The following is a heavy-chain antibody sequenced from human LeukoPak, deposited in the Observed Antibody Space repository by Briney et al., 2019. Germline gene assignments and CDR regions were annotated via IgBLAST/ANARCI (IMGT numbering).Heavy chain of an antibody. J-gene: IGHJ4*02. CDR3: ARAMTTVTLWYFDY. CDR1: GFNFNNYA. CDR2: ISYDGSKK. D-gene: IGHD4-17*01. Sequence: GGSLRLSCAASGFNFNNYAMHWVRQAPGKGLEWAAVISYDGSKKYYVDSVKGRFTISRDNSKNTLYLQMNSLRAEDTAVYYCARAMTTVTLWYFDYWGQGTLVTVSS. V-gene: IGHV3-30-3*01.